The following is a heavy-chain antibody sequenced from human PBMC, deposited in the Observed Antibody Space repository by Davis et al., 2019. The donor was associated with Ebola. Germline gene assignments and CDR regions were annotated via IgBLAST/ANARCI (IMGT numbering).Heavy chain of an antibody. CDR1: GFTFYRYE. D-gene: IGHD3-9*01. CDR2: ISGSATST. CDR3: ARDAFSLSRYDTEDH. V-gene: IGHV3-48*03. Sequence: GESLKISCAASGFTFYRYEMNWVRQAPGKGLEWVSYISGSATSTFYADSAKGRFTISRDNARDSLYLQMDSLRVEDTAIYYCARDAFSLSRYDTEDHWGQGTLVTVSS. J-gene: IGHJ4*02.